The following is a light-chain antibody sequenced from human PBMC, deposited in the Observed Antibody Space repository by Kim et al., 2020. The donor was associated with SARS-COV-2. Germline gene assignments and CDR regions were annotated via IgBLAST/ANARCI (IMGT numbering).Light chain of an antibody. CDR1: QNIGSY. V-gene: IGKV1-39*01. Sequence: ASVGDRVTITCRASQNIGSYLNFYQQRPGEAPKLLVYAASSLQSGVPSRFSGGGSGTDFTLTIINLQPEDFATYYCQQSYSFPWTFGQGTKVDIK. CDR2: AAS. J-gene: IGKJ1*01. CDR3: QQSYSFPWT.